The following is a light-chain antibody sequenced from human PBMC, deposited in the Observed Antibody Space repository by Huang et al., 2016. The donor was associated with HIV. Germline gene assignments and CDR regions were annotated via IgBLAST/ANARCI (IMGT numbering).Light chain of an antibody. CDR3: QQYYGSPF. J-gene: IGKJ4*01. V-gene: IGKV1-8*01. CDR1: QNIGTF. Sequence: AIRITQSPSSVSASTGDRVTITCRASQNIGTFLAWYQQKSGKAPKLLTYGASTLQDGVPSRFSGSGSGTEFNLTITCLQSEDFATYYCQQYYGSPFFGGGTKVEI. CDR2: GAS.